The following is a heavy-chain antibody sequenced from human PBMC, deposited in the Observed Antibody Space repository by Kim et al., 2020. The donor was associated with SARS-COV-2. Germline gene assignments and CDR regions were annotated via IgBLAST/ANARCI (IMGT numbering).Heavy chain of an antibody. CDR3: EREAISCAGRCYYVDF. J-gene: IGHJ6*03. Sequence: GGSLRLSCAASGFTFSTYGMSWVRLASGKGLEWVSYISSSTSSIYSTDSVRGRVSISRDNAKNSRYLQMHSLRDEDTAVYYCEREAISCAGRCYYVDF. CDR1: GFTFSTYG. CDR2: ISSSTSSI. D-gene: IGHD2-15*01. V-gene: IGHV3-48*02.